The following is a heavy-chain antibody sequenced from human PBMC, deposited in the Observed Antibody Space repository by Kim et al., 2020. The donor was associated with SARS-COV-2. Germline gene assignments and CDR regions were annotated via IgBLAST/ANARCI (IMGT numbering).Heavy chain of an antibody. CDR3: ARDNWMDV. J-gene: IGHJ6*02. Sequence: RSTVYHAGSGQGRFIISRDNAKKSLYLQMNSLRDEDTAVYFCARDNWMDVWGQGTTVTVSS. CDR2: RSTV. V-gene: IGHV3-48*02.